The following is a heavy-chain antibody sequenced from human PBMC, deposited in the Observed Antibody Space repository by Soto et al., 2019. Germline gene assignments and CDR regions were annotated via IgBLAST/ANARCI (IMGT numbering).Heavy chain of an antibody. CDR1: GASISSTLYY. J-gene: IGHJ5*01. D-gene: IGHD6-13*01. CDR2: LYYTGST. V-gene: IGHV4-39*01. CDR3: ARQDSSPLPFDS. Sequence: QLQLQESGPRLVKPSETLSLTCTVSGASISSTLYYWGWIRQPPGKGLEWIGSLYYTGSTYYNPSLKPRVTISVDTSKNQFSLKLNSVTAADTALYYCARQDSSPLPFDSWGQGTLVTVSS.